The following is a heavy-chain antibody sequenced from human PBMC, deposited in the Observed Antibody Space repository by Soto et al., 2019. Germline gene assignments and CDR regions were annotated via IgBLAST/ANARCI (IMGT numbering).Heavy chain of an antibody. Sequence: ASVKVSCKASGYTFTGYYMHWVRQAPGQGLEWMGWINPNSGGTNYAQKFQGRVTMTRDTSISTAYMELSRLRSDDAAVYYCARVNVVVVAATREYYFDYWGQGTLVTVSS. V-gene: IGHV1-2*02. CDR1: GYTFTGYY. D-gene: IGHD2-15*01. CDR3: ARVNVVVVAATREYYFDY. CDR2: INPNSGGT. J-gene: IGHJ4*02.